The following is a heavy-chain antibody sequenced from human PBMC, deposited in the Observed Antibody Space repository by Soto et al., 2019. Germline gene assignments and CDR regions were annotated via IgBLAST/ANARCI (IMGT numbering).Heavy chain of an antibody. CDR1: GFTFSSYD. CDR3: ARGLSAARYCYYGMDV. CDR2: IGTAGDT. Sequence: GGSLRLSCAASGFTFSSYDMHWVRQATGKGLEWVSAIGTAGDTYYPGSVKGRFTISRENAKNSLYLQMNSLRAGDTAVYYCARGLSAARYCYYGMDVWSQGTTVTVSS. J-gene: IGHJ6*02. V-gene: IGHV3-13*01. D-gene: IGHD2-15*01.